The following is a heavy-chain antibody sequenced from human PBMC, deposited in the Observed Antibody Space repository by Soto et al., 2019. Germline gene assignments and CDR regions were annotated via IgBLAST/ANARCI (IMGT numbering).Heavy chain of an antibody. CDR1: GGSISSSSYY. CDR2: IYYSGST. J-gene: IGHJ4*02. D-gene: IGHD1-26*01. Sequence: QLQLQESGPGLVKPSETLSLTCTVSGGSISSSSYYWGWIRQPPGKWLEWIGSIYYSGSTYYNPSLKSRVTISVDTSKNQFSLKLSSVTAEDTAVYYCARQGVARSYYRAHFDYWGQGTLVTVSS. CDR3: ARQGVARSYYRAHFDY. V-gene: IGHV4-39*01.